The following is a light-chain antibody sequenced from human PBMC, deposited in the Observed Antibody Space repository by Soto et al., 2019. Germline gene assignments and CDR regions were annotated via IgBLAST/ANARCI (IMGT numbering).Light chain of an antibody. Sequence: QSALTQPASVCGSPGQSSTISCTGTSSDVGGYNYVSWYQQHPGKAPKLMIYEVSNRPSGVSNRFSGSKSGNTASLTISGLQAEDEADYYCSSYTSSSTLVVFGGGTKLTVL. J-gene: IGLJ2*01. CDR1: SSDVGGYNY. CDR3: SSYTSSSTLVV. V-gene: IGLV2-14*01. CDR2: EVS.